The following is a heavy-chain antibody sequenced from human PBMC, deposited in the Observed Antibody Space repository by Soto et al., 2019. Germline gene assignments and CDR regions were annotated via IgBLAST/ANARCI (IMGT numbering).Heavy chain of an antibody. CDR1: GFTFSSYA. CDR2: ISGSGGST. D-gene: IGHD2-21*01. V-gene: IGHV3-23*01. CDR3: TTDSRTSLPEIRFDY. J-gene: IGHJ4*01. Sequence: PGESLRLSCAASGFTFSSYAMSWVRQAPGKGLEWVSAISGSGGSTYYADSVKGRFTISRDDSRNIVYLQMNSLKIEDTGVYYCTTDSRTSLPEIRFDYWGHGTQVTVSS.